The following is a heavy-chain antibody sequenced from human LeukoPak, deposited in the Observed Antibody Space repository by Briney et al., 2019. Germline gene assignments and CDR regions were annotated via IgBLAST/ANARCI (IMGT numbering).Heavy chain of an antibody. CDR3: AAGSYYTYFDY. CDR1: GYTFTSYG. V-gene: IGHV1-2*02. J-gene: IGHJ4*02. CDR2: INANSGGT. Sequence: ASVKVSCKASGYTFTSYGISWVRQAPGQGLEWMGWINANSGGTNYAQKFQGRVTMTRDTSISTAHMELSRLRSDDTAVYYCAAGSYYTYFDYWGQGTLVTVSS. D-gene: IGHD3-10*01.